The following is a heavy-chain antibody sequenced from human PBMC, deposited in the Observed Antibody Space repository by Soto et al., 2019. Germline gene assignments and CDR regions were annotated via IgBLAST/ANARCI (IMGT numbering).Heavy chain of an antibody. CDR2: ISSSSSTI. J-gene: IGHJ3*02. CDR3: ARDSHYDGSGSYYKGAFDI. Sequence: EVQLVESGGGLVQPGGSLRLSCAASGFTFSSYSMNWVRQAPGKGLEWVSYISSSSSTIYYADSVKGRFTISRDNAKNSLYLQRNSLRAEDTAVYYCARDSHYDGSGSYYKGAFDIWGQGTMVTVSS. V-gene: IGHV3-48*01. D-gene: IGHD3-10*01. CDR1: GFTFSSYS.